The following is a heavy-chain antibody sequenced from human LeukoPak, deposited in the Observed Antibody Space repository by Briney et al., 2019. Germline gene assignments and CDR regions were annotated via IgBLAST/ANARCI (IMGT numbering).Heavy chain of an antibody. V-gene: IGHV4-59*01. CDR3: AGGPWGIIRD. CDR2: IHYSGTT. J-gene: IGHJ4*02. CDR1: GGSISSYY. Sequence: SETLSLTCTVSGGSISSYYWSWIRQPPGKGLEWIGYIHYSGTTNYNPSLKSRVTISVDTSKSQFSLKLSSITAADTAVYYCAGGPWGIIRDWGQGTLVTVSS. D-gene: IGHD3-16*01.